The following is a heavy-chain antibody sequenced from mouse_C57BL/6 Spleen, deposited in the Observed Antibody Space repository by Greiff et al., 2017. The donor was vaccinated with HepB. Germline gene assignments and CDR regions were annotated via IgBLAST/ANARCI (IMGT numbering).Heavy chain of an antibody. Sequence: VQLQQSGAELVRPGASVKLSCTASGFNIKDDYMHWVKQRPEQGLEWIGWIDPENGDTEYASKFQGKATITADTSSNTAYLQLSSLTSEDTAVYYCTTPYDGSSYPGYWGQGTTLTVSS. J-gene: IGHJ2*01. CDR2: IDPENGDT. D-gene: IGHD1-1*01. CDR3: TTPYDGSSYPGY. CDR1: GFNIKDDY. V-gene: IGHV14-4*01.